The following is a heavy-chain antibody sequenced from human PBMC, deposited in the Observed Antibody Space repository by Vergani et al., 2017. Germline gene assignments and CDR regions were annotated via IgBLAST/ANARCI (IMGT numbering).Heavy chain of an antibody. J-gene: IGHJ3*02. CDR1: GFTFTSSA. CDR3: AADQGHYGSGGDAFDI. V-gene: IGHV1-58*01. D-gene: IGHD3-10*01. CDR2: IVVGSGNT. Sequence: QMQLVQSGPEVKKPGTSVKVSCKASGFTFTSSAVQWVRQARGQRLEWIGWIVVGSGNTNYAQKFQERVTITRDMSTSTAYMELSSLRSEDTAVYYCAADQGHYGSGGDAFDIWGQGTMVTVSS.